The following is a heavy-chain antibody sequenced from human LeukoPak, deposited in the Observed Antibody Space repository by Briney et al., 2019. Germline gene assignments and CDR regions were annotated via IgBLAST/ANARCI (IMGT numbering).Heavy chain of an antibody. CDR2: INPNSGGT. J-gene: IGHJ4*02. D-gene: IGHD3-22*01. CDR1: GYTFTGYY. CDR3: ARADYYDSSGKLD. Sequence: RASVKVSCKASGYTFTGYYMHWVRQAPGQGLEWMGRINPNSGGTNYAQKFQGRVTMTRDTSISTAYMELSRLRSDDTAVYYCARADYYDSSGKLDWGQGTLVTVSS. V-gene: IGHV1-2*06.